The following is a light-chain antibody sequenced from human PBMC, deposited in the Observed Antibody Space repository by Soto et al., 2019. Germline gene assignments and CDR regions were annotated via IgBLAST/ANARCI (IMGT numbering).Light chain of an antibody. Sequence: QSVLTQPASVSGSPGQSITISCTGTSSDVGGYNYVSWYQQHPGKAPKLMISDVTNRPSGVSNRFSGSKSGNTASLTISGLQAEDEAEYYCRSYTSSTTFVFGTGTKSPS. CDR2: DVT. CDR3: RSYTSSTTFV. CDR1: SSDVGGYNY. V-gene: IGLV2-14*03. J-gene: IGLJ1*01.